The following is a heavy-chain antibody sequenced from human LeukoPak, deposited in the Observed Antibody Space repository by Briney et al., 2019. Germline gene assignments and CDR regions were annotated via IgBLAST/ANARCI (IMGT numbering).Heavy chain of an antibody. Sequence: GGSLRLSCAASGFTFSSYAMSWVRQAPGKGLERVSAISGSGGSTYYADSVKGRFTISRDNSKNTLYLQMNSQRAEDTAVYYCAKETIFARGHFDYWGQGTLVTVSS. CDR1: GFTFSSYA. D-gene: IGHD3-3*01. J-gene: IGHJ4*02. CDR2: ISGSGGST. CDR3: AKETIFARGHFDY. V-gene: IGHV3-23*01.